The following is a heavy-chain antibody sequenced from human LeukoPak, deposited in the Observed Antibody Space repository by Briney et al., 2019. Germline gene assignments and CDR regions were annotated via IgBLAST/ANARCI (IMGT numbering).Heavy chain of an antibody. CDR2: FDPEDGET. CDR3: ATGFWGSLETDY. J-gene: IGHJ4*02. V-gene: IGHV1-24*01. CDR1: GYTLTELS. D-gene: IGHD3-16*02. Sequence: GASVKVSCKVSGYTLTELSMHWVRQAPGKGLEWMGVFDPEDGETIYAQKFQGRVTMTEDTSTDTAYMELSSLRSEDTAVYYCATGFWGSLETDYWGQGTLVTVSS.